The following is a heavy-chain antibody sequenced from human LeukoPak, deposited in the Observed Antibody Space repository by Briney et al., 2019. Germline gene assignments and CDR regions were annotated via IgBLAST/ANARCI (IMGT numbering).Heavy chain of an antibody. CDR2: INSSSSYI. CDR3: ARAKGVVVVPAAIRYYYYYMDV. Sequence: GGSLRLSCAASGFTFSSYSMNWVRQAPGKGLEWVSSINSSSSYIYYADSVKGRFTISRDNAKNSLYLQMNRLRAEDTAVYYCARAKGVVVVPAAIRYYYYYMDVWGKGTTVTVSS. D-gene: IGHD2-2*02. CDR1: GFTFSSYS. V-gene: IGHV3-21*01. J-gene: IGHJ6*03.